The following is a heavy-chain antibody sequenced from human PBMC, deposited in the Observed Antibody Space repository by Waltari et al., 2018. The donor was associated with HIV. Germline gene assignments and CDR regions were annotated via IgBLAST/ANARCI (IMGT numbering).Heavy chain of an antibody. J-gene: IGHJ4*02. CDR3: AREIVGSTIPVDY. CDR2: INSGGDTV. CDR1: GFNFSDYY. V-gene: IGHV3-11*01. D-gene: IGHD1-26*01. Sequence: QVHLVESGGGLVKPGGSLRVACAASGFNFSDYYMNWIRQAPGKGPEWISFINSGGDTVYYADSVKGRFTISRDNAKSSLYLQMDRLTAEDTAVYYCAREIVGSTIPVDYWGQGTLVTVSS.